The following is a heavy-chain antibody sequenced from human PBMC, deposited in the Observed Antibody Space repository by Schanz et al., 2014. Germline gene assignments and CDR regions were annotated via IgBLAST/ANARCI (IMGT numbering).Heavy chain of an antibody. V-gene: IGHV3-66*01. J-gene: IGHJ4*02. CDR2: IYSGGST. D-gene: IGHD2-2*01. Sequence: MHLAESGGGVVQPGRSLRLSCAASGFTVSSNYMSWVRQAPGKGLEWVSVIYSGGSTYYADSVKGRFTVSRDNSKNTLYLQMNSPRAEDTAVYYCSSSPSKYFDYWGQGTLVTVSS. CDR1: GFTVSSNY. CDR3: SSSPSKYFDY.